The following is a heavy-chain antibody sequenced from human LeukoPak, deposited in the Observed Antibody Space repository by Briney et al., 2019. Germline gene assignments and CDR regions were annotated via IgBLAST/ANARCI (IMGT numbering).Heavy chain of an antibody. J-gene: IGHJ4*01. CDR1: GFNFIDYS. CDR2: IGISSGNT. D-gene: IGHD5-12*01. CDR3: ARDHRYAFDN. Sequence: GGSLRLSCAASGFNFIDYSMNWVRQAPGKGLEWISYIGISSGNTKYADSVKGRFTISRDKARNSLYLQMNSLRVEDTAVYYCARDHRYAFDNRGHGTLVTVSS. V-gene: IGHV3-48*01.